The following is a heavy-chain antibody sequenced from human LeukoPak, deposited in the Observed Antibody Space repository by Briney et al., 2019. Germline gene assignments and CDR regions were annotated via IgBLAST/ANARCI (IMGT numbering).Heavy chain of an antibody. V-gene: IGHV1-24*01. CDR2: FDPEDGET. CDR1: GYTLTELS. CDR3: ANHKAYDSGSFEF. Sequence: GASVKVSCKVSGYTLTELSMHWVRQAPGKGLEWMGGFDPEDGETIYAQKFQGRVTMTEDTSTDTAYMELRSLRYEDTAVYYCANHKAYDSGSFEFWGQGTLVTVSS. J-gene: IGHJ4*02. D-gene: IGHD3-10*01.